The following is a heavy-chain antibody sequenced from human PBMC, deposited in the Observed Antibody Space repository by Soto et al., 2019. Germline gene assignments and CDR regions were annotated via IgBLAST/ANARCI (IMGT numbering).Heavy chain of an antibody. CDR1: GFTFSSYA. D-gene: IGHD3-3*01. CDR2: ISSNGGST. Sequence: LRLSCAASGFTFSSYAMHWVRQAPGKGLEYVSAISSNGGSTYYADSVKGRFTISRDNSKNTLYLQMGSLRAEDMAVYYCARGKGIFGVAPWMDVWGQGTTVTVSS. J-gene: IGHJ6*02. CDR3: ARGKGIFGVAPWMDV. V-gene: IGHV3-64*02.